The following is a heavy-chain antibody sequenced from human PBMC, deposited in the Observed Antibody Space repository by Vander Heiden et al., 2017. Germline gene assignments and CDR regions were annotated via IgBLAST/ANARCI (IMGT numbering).Heavy chain of an antibody. V-gene: IGHV1-46*01. CDR1: GYTFTSYY. Sequence: QVQLVQSGAEVKKPGASVKVSCKASGYTFTSYYMHWVRQAPGQGLEWMGIINPSGGSTSYAQKFQGRVTMTRDTSTSTVYRELSSLRSEDTAVYYCARDQAEVSYNTPYWYFDLWGRGTLVTVSS. J-gene: IGHJ2*01. CDR3: ARDQAEVSYNTPYWYFDL. CDR2: INPSGGST. D-gene: IGHD3-16*02.